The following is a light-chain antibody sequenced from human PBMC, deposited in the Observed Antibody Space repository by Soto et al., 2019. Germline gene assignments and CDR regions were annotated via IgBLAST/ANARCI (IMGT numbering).Light chain of an antibody. CDR3: SSYTSGSTVI. CDR1: RSDVGGYNY. J-gene: IGLJ2*01. CDR2: EVT. V-gene: IGLV2-14*01. Sequence: QSVLTQPASVSGSPGQSITISCTGTRSDVGGYNYVSWYQHHPGKVPRLLIYEVTNRPAEVFNRFSGSKSGITASLTISGLQSEDEADYYCSSYTSGSTVIFGGGTKVTVL.